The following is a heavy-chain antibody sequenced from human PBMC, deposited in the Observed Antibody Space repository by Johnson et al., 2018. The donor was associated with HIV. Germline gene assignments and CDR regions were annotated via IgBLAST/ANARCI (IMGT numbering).Heavy chain of an antibody. CDR2: IWYDGSNK. J-gene: IGHJ3*02. V-gene: IGHV3-30*02. CDR3: ARAGYGGNYAFDI. D-gene: IGHD4-23*01. Sequence: QVQLVESGGGVVQPGGSLRLSCAASGFTFSSYGMHWVRQAPGKGLEWVAFIWYDGSNKYYADSVKGRFTISRDNSKNTLYLQMNSLRAEDTAVYYCARAGYGGNYAFDIWGQGTMVTVSS. CDR1: GFTFSSYG.